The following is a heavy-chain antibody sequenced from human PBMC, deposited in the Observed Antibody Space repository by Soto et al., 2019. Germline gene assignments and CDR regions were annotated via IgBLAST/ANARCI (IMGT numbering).Heavy chain of an antibody. D-gene: IGHD6-13*01. CDR3: ASTYSTSWYWFDP. Sequence: QVTVKESGPVLVKPTETLTLTCTVSGFSLSNAGLGVSWIRQPPGKALEWLAHIFSNDEKSYSTSLKSRLTISNDTSKSQVVITMTNMDPVDTATYYCASTYSTSWYWFDPWGQGTLVTVSS. CDR1: GFSLSNAGLG. CDR2: IFSNDEK. V-gene: IGHV2-26*04. J-gene: IGHJ5*02.